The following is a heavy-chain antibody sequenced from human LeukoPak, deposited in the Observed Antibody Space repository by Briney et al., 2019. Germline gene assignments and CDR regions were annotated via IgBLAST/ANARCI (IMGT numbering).Heavy chain of an antibody. CDR1: GVSFSGFY. CDR3: ATLGEYYDSSGYYYN. D-gene: IGHD3-22*01. Sequence: SSETLSLTCAVYGVSFSGFYWSWIRQPPGKGLEWIGEINHSGSTYYNPSLKSRVTISEDTSKNQFSLKLTSVTAADTAVYYCATLGEYYDSSGYYYNWGQGTLVTVSS. J-gene: IGHJ4*02. CDR2: INHSGST. V-gene: IGHV4-34*01.